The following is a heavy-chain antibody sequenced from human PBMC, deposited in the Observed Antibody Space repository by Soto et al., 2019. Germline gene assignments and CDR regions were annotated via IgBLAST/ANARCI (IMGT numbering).Heavy chain of an antibody. CDR3: AREGTAVDSYYYYGMDV. J-gene: IGHJ6*02. D-gene: IGHD1-1*01. CDR2: IYYSGST. V-gene: IGHV4-59*01. CDR1: GGSISSYY. Sequence: QVQLQESGPGLVKPSETLSLTCTVSGGSISSYYWSWIRQPPGKGLEWIGYIYYSGSTNYNPSLKSRVTRSVDTSKNQFSLKLSSVTAADTAVYYCAREGTAVDSYYYYGMDVWGRGTTVTVSS.